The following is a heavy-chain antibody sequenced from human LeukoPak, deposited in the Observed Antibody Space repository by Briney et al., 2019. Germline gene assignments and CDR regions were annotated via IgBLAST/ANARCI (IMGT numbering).Heavy chain of an antibody. CDR1: GFTFSSYW. CDR2: INSDGSST. CDR3: ARDERSWFYYDSSGLFDY. Sequence: GGSLRLSCAASGFTFSSYWMHWVRHAPGKGLVWVSRINSDGSSTSYADSVKGRFTISRDNAKNTLYLQMNSLRAEDTAVYYCARDERSWFYYDSSGLFDYWGQGTLVTVSS. V-gene: IGHV3-74*01. D-gene: IGHD3-22*01. J-gene: IGHJ4*02.